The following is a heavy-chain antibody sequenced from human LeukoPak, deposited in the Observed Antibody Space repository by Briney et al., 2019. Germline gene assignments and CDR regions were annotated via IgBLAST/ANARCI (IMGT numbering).Heavy chain of an antibody. V-gene: IGHV1-2*06. J-gene: IGHJ3*02. Sequence: ASVKVSCKASGYTFTSYYIHWARQAPGQGLEWMGRLNPNYRDTNFAQRFQGRVTMTRDTTITTAFMEVNNLRSDDTAIYYCARGAYDYDAFDIWGQGTLVTVSS. D-gene: IGHD4-11*01. CDR1: GYTFTSYY. CDR2: LNPNYRDT. CDR3: ARGAYDYDAFDI.